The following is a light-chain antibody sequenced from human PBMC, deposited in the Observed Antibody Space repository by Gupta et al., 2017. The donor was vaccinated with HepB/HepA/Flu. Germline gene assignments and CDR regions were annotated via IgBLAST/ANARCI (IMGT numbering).Light chain of an antibody. CDR2: GNN. Sequence: QSVLTQPSSVSGAPGQRVNISCTASSSNIGAGYDVHWYQQLPGTAPKLLIYGNNHRPSGVPDRFSTSKSGTSASLAITGLQAEDEADYYCQSYDRSLSGRVFGGGTKVTVL. V-gene: IGLV1-40*01. J-gene: IGLJ3*02. CDR1: SSNIGAGYD. CDR3: QSYDRSLSGRV.